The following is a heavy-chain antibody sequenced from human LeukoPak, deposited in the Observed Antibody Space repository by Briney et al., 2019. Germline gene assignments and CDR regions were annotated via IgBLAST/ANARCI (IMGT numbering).Heavy chain of an antibody. Sequence: ASVKVSCKASGYTFTSYYMHWVRQAPGQGLEWMGIINPSGGSTSYAQKFQGRVTMTRDMSTSTVYMELSSLRAEDTAVYYCAKGGGGGWYYYYMDVWGKGTTVTVSS. CDR1: GYTFTSYY. J-gene: IGHJ6*03. CDR3: AKGGGGGWYYYYMDV. D-gene: IGHD6-19*01. CDR2: INPSGGST. V-gene: IGHV1-46*01.